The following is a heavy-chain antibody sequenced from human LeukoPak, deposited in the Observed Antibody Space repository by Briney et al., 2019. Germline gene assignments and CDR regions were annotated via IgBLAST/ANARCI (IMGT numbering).Heavy chain of an antibody. CDR2: ISSNGVST. J-gene: IGHJ4*02. CDR3: ARERTYYYDSNPDYFDY. CDR1: GFTFSTYA. D-gene: IGHD3-22*01. V-gene: IGHV3-64D*06. Sequence: GGSLRLSCSASGFTFSTYAVHWVRQAPGKGLEYVSAISSNGVSTYYADSVKGRFIISRDNSKNTLYLQMSSLRAGDTALYYCARERTYYYDSNPDYFDYWGQGTLVTVSS.